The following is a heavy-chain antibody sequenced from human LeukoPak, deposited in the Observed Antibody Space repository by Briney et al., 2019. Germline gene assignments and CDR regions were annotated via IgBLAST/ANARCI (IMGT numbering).Heavy chain of an antibody. V-gene: IGHV3-7*05. D-gene: IGHD6-13*01. CDR2: IKQDGSEK. CDR3: ARVKAGAPGWFDP. CDR1: GFTFSSYW. J-gene: IGHJ5*02. Sequence: PGGSLRLSCAASGFTFSSYWMSWVRQAPGKGLEWVAHIKQDGSEKYSVDSAKGRFTISRDNAKNSLYLQMNSLRAEDTAVYYCARVKAGAPGWFDPWGQGTLVTVSS.